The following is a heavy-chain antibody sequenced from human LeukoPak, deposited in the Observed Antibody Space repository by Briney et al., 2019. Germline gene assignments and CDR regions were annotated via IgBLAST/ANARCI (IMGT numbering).Heavy chain of an antibody. D-gene: IGHD6-13*01. CDR1: GYIFISYA. Sequence: ASVKVSCKASGYIFISYAMHWVRQAPGQRLEWMGWINPNSGGTNYAQKLQGRVTMTTDTSTSTAYMELRSLRSDDTAVYYCARDRVAAAATGTPPDYWGQGTLVTVSS. CDR3: ARDRVAAAATGTPPDY. CDR2: INPNSGGT. V-gene: IGHV1-18*01. J-gene: IGHJ4*02.